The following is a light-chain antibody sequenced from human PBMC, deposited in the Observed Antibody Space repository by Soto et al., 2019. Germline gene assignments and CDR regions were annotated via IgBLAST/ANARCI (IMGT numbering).Light chain of an antibody. V-gene: IGKV4-1*01. CDR2: WAS. CDR1: QSVLSSSDSKNY. Sequence: DIVMTQSPDSLAVSLGERATINCKSSQSVLSSSDSKNYLAWHQQKPGQPPKLLIYWASTRESGVPERFSGSGSGTDFALTISRLQAEDVAVYYCQQYYSNPITFGQGTRLEIK. J-gene: IGKJ5*01. CDR3: QQYYSNPIT.